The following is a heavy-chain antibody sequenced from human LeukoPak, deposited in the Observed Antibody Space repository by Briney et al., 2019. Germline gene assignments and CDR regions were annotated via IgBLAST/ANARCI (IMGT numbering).Heavy chain of an antibody. CDR3: ARVGDILTGYPYYFDY. CDR2: INFYNGNI. V-gene: IGHV1-18*01. J-gene: IGHJ4*02. CDR1: GYTFTSYG. D-gene: IGHD3-9*01. Sequence: ASVKVSCKASGYTFTSYGISWVQQAPGQGLEWMGWINFYNGNIDYAQKLQGRVTMTTDTSTSTAYMELRSLRSDDTAVYHCARVGDILTGYPYYFDYWGQGTLVTVSS.